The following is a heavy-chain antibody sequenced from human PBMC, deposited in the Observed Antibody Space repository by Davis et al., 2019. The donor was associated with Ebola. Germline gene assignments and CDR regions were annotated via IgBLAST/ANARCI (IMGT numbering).Heavy chain of an antibody. J-gene: IGHJ4*02. D-gene: IGHD5-18*01. CDR2: ISGNGYGT. Sequence: GESLKISCTGSGFTFDDYAIHWVRQVPGKALEWVSLISGNGYGTEYGDSVKGRFTISRDNSKNFLYLQVNDLRPEDTALYFCAKTRGYRLYYFEYWGQGTLVTVSS. CDR3: AKTRGYRLYYFEY. CDR1: GFTFDDYA. V-gene: IGHV3-43*02.